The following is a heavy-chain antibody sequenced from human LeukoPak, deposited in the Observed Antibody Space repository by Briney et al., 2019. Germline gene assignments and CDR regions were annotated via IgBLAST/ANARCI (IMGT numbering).Heavy chain of an antibody. J-gene: IGHJ5*02. CDR3: AAVAGSGWFDP. CDR1: GFTFSSYA. V-gene: IGHV3-30*04. Sequence: PGGSLRLSCAASGFTFSSYAMHWVRQAPGKGLEWVAVISYDGSNKYYADSVKGRFTISRDNSKNTLYLQMGSLKPEDMAVYYCAAVAGSGWFDPWGQGTLVTVSS. D-gene: IGHD6-13*01. CDR2: ISYDGSNK.